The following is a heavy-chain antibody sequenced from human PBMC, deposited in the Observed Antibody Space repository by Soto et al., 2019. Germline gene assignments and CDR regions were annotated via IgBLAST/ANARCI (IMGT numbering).Heavy chain of an antibody. J-gene: IGHJ6*02. Sequence: VASVKVSCKASGYTFTGYYMHWVRQAPGQGLEWMGWINPNSGGTNYAQKFQGRVTMTRDTSISTAYMELSRLRSDDTAVYYCAPARQGSSWVPHYYYGTDVWGQGTTVTVSS. CDR3: APARQGSSWVPHYYYGTDV. CDR1: GYTFTGYY. D-gene: IGHD6-13*01. V-gene: IGHV1-2*02. CDR2: INPNSGGT.